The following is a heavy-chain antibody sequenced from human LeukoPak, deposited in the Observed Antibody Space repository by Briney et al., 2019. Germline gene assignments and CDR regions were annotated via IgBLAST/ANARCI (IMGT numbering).Heavy chain of an antibody. D-gene: IGHD2-15*01. Sequence: TGGSLRLSCAASGFTFNNYAMSWVRQAPGKGLEWVSAISGGGVSTYYVDSVKGRFSVSRDNSKHTLYLQMNSLRAEDTAVYYCANVGSSPVWWGQGTLVTVSS. V-gene: IGHV3-23*01. CDR1: GFTFNNYA. J-gene: IGHJ4*02. CDR3: ANVGSSPVW. CDR2: ISGGGVST.